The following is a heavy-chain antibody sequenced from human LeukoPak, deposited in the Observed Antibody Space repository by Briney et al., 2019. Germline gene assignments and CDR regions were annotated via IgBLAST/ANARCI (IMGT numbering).Heavy chain of an antibody. V-gene: IGHV1-3*03. D-gene: IGHD3-3*01. CDR1: GYTFTSYA. Sequence: ASVKVSCKASGYTFTSYAMHWVRQAPGQRLEWMGWINAGNGNTKYSQEFQGRVTITRDASASTAYMELSSLRSEDTAVYYCARGTRRDITIFGVVINRYYYYMDVWGKGTTVTVSS. J-gene: IGHJ6*03. CDR3: ARGTRRDITIFGVVINRYYYYMDV. CDR2: INAGNGNT.